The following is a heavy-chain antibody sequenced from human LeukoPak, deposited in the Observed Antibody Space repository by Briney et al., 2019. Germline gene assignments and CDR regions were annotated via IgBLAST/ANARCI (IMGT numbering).Heavy chain of an antibody. Sequence: SETLSLTCTVSGGSISSYHWSWIRQPPGKGLEWIGYIYFSGSTNYNPSLKSRVTISVDTSKNQFSLKLRSVTAADTAMYYCARVEAVAGLFDYWGQGTQVTVSS. CDR1: GGSISSYH. CDR3: ARVEAVAGLFDY. V-gene: IGHV4-59*01. J-gene: IGHJ4*02. CDR2: IYFSGST. D-gene: IGHD6-19*01.